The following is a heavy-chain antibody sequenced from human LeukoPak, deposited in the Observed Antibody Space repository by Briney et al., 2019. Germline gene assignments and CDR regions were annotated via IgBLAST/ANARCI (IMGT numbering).Heavy chain of an antibody. CDR1: GFTFSDAW. CDR3: TTPNSNYGFDY. V-gene: IGHV3-15*01. J-gene: IGHJ4*02. Sequence: NPGGSLRLSCAASGFTFSDAWMTWVRQAPGKGLEWVGRIKSKTDGGTTDYAAPVKGRFIISRDDSKHMLYLQMNNLKTEDTAVYYCTTPNSNYGFDYWGQGTLVTVSS. CDR2: IKSKTDGGTT. D-gene: IGHD4-11*01.